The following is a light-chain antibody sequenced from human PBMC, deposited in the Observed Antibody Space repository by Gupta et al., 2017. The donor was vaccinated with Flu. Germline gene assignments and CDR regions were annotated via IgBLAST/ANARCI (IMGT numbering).Light chain of an antibody. CDR2: GAS. V-gene: IGKV3-15*01. CDR3: QQYNNWPPKS. Sequence: EIVMTQSPATLSVSPGERATLSCRASQSVSSNLAWYQQKPGQAPRLLIYGASTRDTGITARFSGSGSGKEFTLTISSRQSEDFAVYYCQQYNNWPPKSFGQGTKLEIK. J-gene: IGKJ2*03. CDR1: QSVSSN.